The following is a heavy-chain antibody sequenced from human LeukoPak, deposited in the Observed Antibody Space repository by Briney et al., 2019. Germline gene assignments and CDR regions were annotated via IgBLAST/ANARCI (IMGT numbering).Heavy chain of an antibody. Sequence: GASVKVSCKSSGGTFSNYGISWVRQAPGKGLEWMGGFDPEDGETIYAQKFQGRVTMTEDTSTDTAYMELSSLRSEDTAVYYCATVRTMIAGGFWGQGTLVTVSS. V-gene: IGHV1-24*01. CDR2: FDPEDGET. J-gene: IGHJ4*02. D-gene: IGHD3-22*01. CDR3: ATVRTMIAGGF. CDR1: GGTFSNYG.